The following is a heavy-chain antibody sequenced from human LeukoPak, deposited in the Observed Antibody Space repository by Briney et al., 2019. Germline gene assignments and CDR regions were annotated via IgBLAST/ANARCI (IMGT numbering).Heavy chain of an antibody. J-gene: IGHJ4*02. V-gene: IGHV3-21*01. CDR1: GLTFSSYS. Sequence: PGGSLRLSCAASGLTFSSYSMNWVRQAPGKGLEWVSSISSSSSYIYYADSVKGRFTISRDNAKNSLYLQMNSLRAEDTAVYYCARDRSSSWFKRVYWGQGTLVTVSS. D-gene: IGHD6-13*01. CDR3: ARDRSSSWFKRVY. CDR2: ISSSSSYI.